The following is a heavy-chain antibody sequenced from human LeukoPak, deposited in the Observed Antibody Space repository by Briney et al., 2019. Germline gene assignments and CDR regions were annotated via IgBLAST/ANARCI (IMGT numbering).Heavy chain of an antibody. CDR1: GFPFSTYW. CDR2: INQVGTEK. Sequence: PGGSLRLSCAASGFPFSTYWISSVRQAPGKGLEWVANINQVGTEKYYVDSVKGRFTISRDYAKNSLYRQMNSLRVEDTAVYYCAKVAKYYYGPETYYFFEQWGQGTPVTASS. D-gene: IGHD3-10*01. CDR3: AKVAKYYYGPETYYFFEQ. J-gene: IGHJ4*02. V-gene: IGHV3-7*01.